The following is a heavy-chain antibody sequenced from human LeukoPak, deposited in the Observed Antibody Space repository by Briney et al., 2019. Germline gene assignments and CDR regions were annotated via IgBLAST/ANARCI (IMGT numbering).Heavy chain of an antibody. CDR1: GFTFSSYA. CDR2: ISYDGSNK. CDR3: ASFMTTVTIPDY. D-gene: IGHD4-17*01. V-gene: IGHV3-30-3*01. Sequence: GGSLRLSCAASGFTFSSYAMHWVRQAPGKGLEWVAVISYDGSNKYYADSVKGRFTIPRDNAKSSLYLQMNSLSPEDTAVYYCASFMTTVTIPDYWGQGTLVTVSS. J-gene: IGHJ4*02.